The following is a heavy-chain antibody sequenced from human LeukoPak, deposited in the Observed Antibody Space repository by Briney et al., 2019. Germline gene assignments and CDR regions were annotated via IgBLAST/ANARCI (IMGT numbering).Heavy chain of an antibody. Sequence: GGSLRLSCAASGFTFSSYAMSWVRQAPGKGLEWVSAISGSGGSTYYADSVKGRFTISRDNSKNTLYLRMNSLRAEDTAVYYCAKDQWSRGSSPVWFDPWGQGTLVTVSS. CDR2: ISGSGGST. CDR3: AKDQWSRGSSPVWFDP. CDR1: GFTFSSYA. J-gene: IGHJ5*02. D-gene: IGHD2-2*01. V-gene: IGHV3-23*01.